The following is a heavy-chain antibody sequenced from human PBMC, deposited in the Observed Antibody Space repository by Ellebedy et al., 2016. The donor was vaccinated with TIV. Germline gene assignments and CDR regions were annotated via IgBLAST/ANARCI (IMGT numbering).Heavy chain of an antibody. CDR1: GFTFSSYS. CDR3: ARDLLVGPNNYWYFDL. D-gene: IGHD1-26*01. CDR2: ISSSSSYI. V-gene: IGHV3-21*01. Sequence: GESLKISXAASGFTFSSYSMNWVRQAPGKGLEWVSSISSSSSYIYYADSVKGRFTISRDNAKNSLYLQMNSLRAEDTAVYYCARDLLVGPNNYWYFDLWGRGTLVTVSS. J-gene: IGHJ2*01.